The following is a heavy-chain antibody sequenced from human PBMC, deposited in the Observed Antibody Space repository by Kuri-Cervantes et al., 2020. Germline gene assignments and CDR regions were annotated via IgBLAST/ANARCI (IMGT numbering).Heavy chain of an antibody. D-gene: IGHD2-2*01. V-gene: IGHV3-23*01. J-gene: IGHJ1*01. CDR3: AKVHCSSTSCYSYPTYGYFQH. CDR1: GYTFNDVA. CDR2: ISGSGGST. Sequence: GESLKISCTVSGYTFNDVAMHWVRQVPGKGLEWVSAISGSGGSTYYADSVKGRFTISRDNSKNTLYLQMNSLRAEDTAVYYCAKVHCSSTSCYSYPTYGYFQHWGQGTLVTVSS.